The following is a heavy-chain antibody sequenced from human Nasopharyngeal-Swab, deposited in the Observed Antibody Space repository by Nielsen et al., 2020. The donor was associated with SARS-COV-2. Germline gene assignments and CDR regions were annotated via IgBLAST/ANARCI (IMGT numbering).Heavy chain of an antibody. V-gene: IGHV3-53*01. CDR2: LKSGGGT. J-gene: IGHJ4*02. CDR3: ARVRQSGAYFPFDS. Sequence: GESLKISCVASGFTVRSNFVSWVRQAPGKGLEWVSLLKSGGGTFYADSVRGRFTISRDNSRNTVYLQMNSLRAEDTAVYYCARVRQSGAYFPFDSWGLGTLVTVSS. D-gene: IGHD1-26*01. CDR1: GFTVRSNF.